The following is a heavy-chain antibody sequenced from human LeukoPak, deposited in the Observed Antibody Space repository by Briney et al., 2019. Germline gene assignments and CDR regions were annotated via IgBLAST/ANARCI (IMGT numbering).Heavy chain of an antibody. J-gene: IGHJ4*02. D-gene: IGHD6-13*01. CDR2: ISGGGATT. Sequence: GGSLRLSCAASGFTFSSYAMSWVRQAPGKGLEWASDISGGGATTFYADSVKGRFTISRDNSKNTLYLQLSSLRAEDTAVYYCAKSTGYSTTGRDFDSWGRGTLVTVSS. CDR3: AKSTGYSTTGRDFDS. CDR1: GFTFSSYA. V-gene: IGHV3-23*01.